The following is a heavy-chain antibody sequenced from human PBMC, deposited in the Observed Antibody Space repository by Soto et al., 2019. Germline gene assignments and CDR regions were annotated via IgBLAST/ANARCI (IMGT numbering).Heavy chain of an antibody. Sequence: GESLKISCKGSGYSFTSYWIGWVRQMPGKGLEWMGIIYPGDSDTRYSTSFQGQATISAAKSISTAYLQWSSPQASDTAMYYCARPHDSSCYYYVNAFDIWGQGTMVTVSS. CDR2: IYPGDSDT. CDR3: ARPHDSSCYYYVNAFDI. V-gene: IGHV5-51*01. D-gene: IGHD3-22*01. J-gene: IGHJ3*02. CDR1: GYSFTSYW.